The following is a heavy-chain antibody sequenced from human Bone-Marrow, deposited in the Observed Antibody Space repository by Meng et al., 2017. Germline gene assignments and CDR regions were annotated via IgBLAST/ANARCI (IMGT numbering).Heavy chain of an antibody. D-gene: IGHD3-22*01. CDR1: GGSFSGYY. V-gene: IGHV4-34*01. Sequence: QRQHQPWGAGLLKPSETLSPTCAVYGGSFSGYYWSWIRQPPGKGLEWIGEINHSGSTNYNPSLKSRVTISVDTSKNQFSLKLSSVTAADTAVYYCARVGVVVITPNWFDPWGQGTLVTVSS. CDR2: INHSGST. CDR3: ARVGVVVITPNWFDP. J-gene: IGHJ5*02.